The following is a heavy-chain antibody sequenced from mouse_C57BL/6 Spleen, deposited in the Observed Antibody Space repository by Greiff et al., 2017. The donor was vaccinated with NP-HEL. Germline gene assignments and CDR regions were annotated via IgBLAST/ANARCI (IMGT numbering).Heavy chain of an antibody. D-gene: IGHD1-1*01. Sequence: QVQLQQSGAELVRPGASVTLSCKASGYTFTDYEMHWVKQTPVHGLEWIGAIDPETGGTAYNQKFKGKAILTADKSSSTAYMELRSLTSEDSAVYYCTRGIYYYGSIPFAYWGQGTLVTVSA. CDR3: TRGIYYYGSIPFAY. V-gene: IGHV1-15*01. J-gene: IGHJ3*01. CDR1: GYTFTDYE. CDR2: IDPETGGT.